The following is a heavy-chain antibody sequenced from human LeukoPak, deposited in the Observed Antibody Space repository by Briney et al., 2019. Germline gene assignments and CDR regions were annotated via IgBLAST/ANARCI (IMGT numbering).Heavy chain of an antibody. Sequence: ASVKVSCKASGFTFTSATMQWVRQARGQRLEWIGWIVVGSGNTHYAQKFQERVTITRDMSTSTAYMELSSLRSEDTAVYYCAAVRSSYYYYGMDGWGQGTTVTVSS. D-gene: IGHD6-6*01. J-gene: IGHJ6*02. V-gene: IGHV1-58*02. CDR3: AAVRSSYYYYGMDG. CDR2: IVVGSGNT. CDR1: GFTFTSAT.